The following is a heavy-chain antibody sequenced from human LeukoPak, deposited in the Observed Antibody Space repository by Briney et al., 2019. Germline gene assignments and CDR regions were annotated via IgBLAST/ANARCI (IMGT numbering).Heavy chain of an antibody. CDR3: ARDGHSSGSFDY. CDR1: ELTFSGYW. V-gene: IGHV3-7*01. CDR2: IRQDGGQT. D-gene: IGHD3-10*01. J-gene: IGHJ4*02. Sequence: GGSLRLSCAASELTFSGYWMNWVRQAPGKGLQWVGDIRQDGGQTHYSDSVKGRFTISRDNAKRSLYLQMNSLRPEDTAVYYCARDGHSSGSFDYWGQGTLVTVSS.